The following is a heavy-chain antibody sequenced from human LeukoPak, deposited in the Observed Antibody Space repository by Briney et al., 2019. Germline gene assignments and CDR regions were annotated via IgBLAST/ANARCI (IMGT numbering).Heavy chain of an antibody. V-gene: IGHV4-30-2*01. CDR2: IYHSGST. D-gene: IGHD1-26*01. Sequence: SETLSLTCTVSGGSISSGGYYWSWIRQPPGKGLEWIGYIYHSGSTYYNPSLKSRVTISVDRSKNQFSLKLSSVTAADTAVYYCARGQFPVGDFDYWGQGTLVTVSS. CDR3: ARGQFPVGDFDY. CDR1: GGSISSGGYY. J-gene: IGHJ4*02.